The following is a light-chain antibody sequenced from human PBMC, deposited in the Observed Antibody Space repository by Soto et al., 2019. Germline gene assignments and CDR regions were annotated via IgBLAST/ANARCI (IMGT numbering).Light chain of an antibody. CDR1: QSISSY. V-gene: IGKV3-11*01. CDR3: QQRSNPYT. Sequence: EVVLTQSPATLSLSPGERATLYCRASQSISSYLAWYQQRPGQTPRLLIYDASRRATGIPARFSGSGSGTDFTLTISSLEPEDFAVYYCQQRSNPYTFGQGTKLEIK. CDR2: DAS. J-gene: IGKJ2*01.